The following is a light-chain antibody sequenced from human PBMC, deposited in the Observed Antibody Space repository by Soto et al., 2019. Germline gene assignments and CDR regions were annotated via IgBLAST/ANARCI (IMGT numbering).Light chain of an antibody. V-gene: IGKV1-39*01. Sequence: DIQMTQSPSSLSASVGAPVPITCRASQSISTYLTWYQQKPGKAPKLIIYAASSLQSGVPSRFSGSGSGTDFTLTISSLQPEDFATYYCQQSYSTPSITFGQGTRLEIK. J-gene: IGKJ5*01. CDR2: AAS. CDR3: QQSYSTPSIT. CDR1: QSISTY.